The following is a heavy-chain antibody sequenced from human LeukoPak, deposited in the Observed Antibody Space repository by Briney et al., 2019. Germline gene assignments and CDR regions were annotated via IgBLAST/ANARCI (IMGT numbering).Heavy chain of an antibody. CDR3: ARQRDYYDSSGQSDFDS. V-gene: IGHV4-39*01. J-gene: IGHJ4*02. CDR2: IYYGGTT. CDR1: GGSIRSSGYF. Sequence: SETLSLTCSVSGGSIRSSGYFWGWIRQPPGKALEWIGSIYYGGTTYYNPSLKSRVTISVDTSKRQFSLKLSSVTAADTAFYYCARQRDYYDSSGQSDFDSWGQGALVTVSS. D-gene: IGHD3-22*01.